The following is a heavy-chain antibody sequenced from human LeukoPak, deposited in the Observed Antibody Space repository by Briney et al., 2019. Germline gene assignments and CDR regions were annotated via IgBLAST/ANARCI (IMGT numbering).Heavy chain of an antibody. CDR2: ISWDGGST. CDR3: AKDGKNYFDY. Sequence: GGSLRLSCAASGFIFDDYTMHWVRQAPGKGLEWVSLISWDGGSTYYADSVKGRFTISGDNSKNSLSLQMNSLRTEDTALYYCAKDGKNYFDYWGQGTLVTVSS. V-gene: IGHV3-43*01. J-gene: IGHJ4*02. CDR1: GFIFDDYT.